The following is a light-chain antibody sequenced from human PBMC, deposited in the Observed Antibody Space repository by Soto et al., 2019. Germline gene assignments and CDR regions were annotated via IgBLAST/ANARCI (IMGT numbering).Light chain of an antibody. CDR3: RQYGRSPLT. V-gene: IGKV3-20*01. CDR2: GAS. CDR1: QSVTSSY. J-gene: IGKJ4*01. Sequence: MLLTHSPGTLSLSPGERATLCCRASQSVTSSYLAWYQQKPGQAPRLLISGASSRATGIPDRFSGSGSGTDFTLSISRLEPEDSAVYYCRQYGRSPLTFGGGTKVDIK.